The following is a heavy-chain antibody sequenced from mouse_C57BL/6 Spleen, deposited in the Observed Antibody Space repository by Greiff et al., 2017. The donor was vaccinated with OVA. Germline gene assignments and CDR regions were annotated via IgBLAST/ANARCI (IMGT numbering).Heavy chain of an antibody. CDR1: GYAFTNYL. J-gene: IGHJ4*01. CDR2: INPGRGGT. CDR3: ARCDYDGYYAMDY. D-gene: IGHD2-4*01. V-gene: IGHV1-54*01. Sequence: QVQLKQSGAELVRPGTSVKVSCKASGYAFTNYLIEWVKQRPGQGLEWIGVINPGRGGTNYNEKFKGKATLTADKSSSTAYMQLSSLTSEDSAVYFCARCDYDGYYAMDYWGQGTSVTVSS.